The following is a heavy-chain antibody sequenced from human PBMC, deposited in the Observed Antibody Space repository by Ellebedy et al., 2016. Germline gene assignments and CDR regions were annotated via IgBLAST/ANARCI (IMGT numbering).Heavy chain of an antibody. J-gene: IGHJ3*02. Sequence: GESLKLSCKGSGYSFTNYWIGWVRQIPGKGLDWLGIIYPGDSDTRYSPSFQGQVTISADKSINTAYLQWRSLKASDTAMYYCASPGAGGYSHGYDTFDIWGQGTMVTVSS. V-gene: IGHV5-51*01. CDR2: IYPGDSDT. CDR3: ASPGAGGYSHGYDTFDI. D-gene: IGHD5-18*01. CDR1: GYSFTNYW.